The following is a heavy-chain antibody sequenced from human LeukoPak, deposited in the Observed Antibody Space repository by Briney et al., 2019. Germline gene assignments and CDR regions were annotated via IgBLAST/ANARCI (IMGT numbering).Heavy chain of an antibody. V-gene: IGHV3-21*01. CDR3: ARDLGEGRWLQF. CDR1: GFTFSSYS. CDR2: INSSSSYI. J-gene: IGHJ4*02. Sequence: GGSLRLSCAASGFTFSSYSMNWVRQAPGKGLEWVSSINSSSSYIYYADSVKGRFTISRDNAKNSLYLQMNSLRAEDTAVYYCARDLGEGRWLQFWGQGTLVTVSS. D-gene: IGHD5-24*01.